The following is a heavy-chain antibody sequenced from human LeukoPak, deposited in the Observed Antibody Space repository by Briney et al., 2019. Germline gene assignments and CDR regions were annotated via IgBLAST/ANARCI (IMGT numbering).Heavy chain of an antibody. Sequence: GGSLRLSCAASGFNFTNYAMSWVRQAPAKGLEWVSALSGRGSNTYYADSVKGRFTISRDNSKNTLYLQMNSLSAEDTAVYHCAKENSGSYYFDYWGQGTLVTVSS. J-gene: IGHJ4*02. CDR1: GFNFTNYA. CDR2: LSGRGSNT. D-gene: IGHD1-26*01. CDR3: AKENSGSYYFDY. V-gene: IGHV3-23*01.